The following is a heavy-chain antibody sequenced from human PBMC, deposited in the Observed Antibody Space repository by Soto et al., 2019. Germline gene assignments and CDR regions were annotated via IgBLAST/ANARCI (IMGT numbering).Heavy chain of an antibody. D-gene: IGHD1-26*01. J-gene: IGHJ4*02. CDR1: GGTFSSYA. V-gene: IGHV1-69*06. Sequence: SVKVSCKASGGTFSSYAISWVRQAPGQGLEWMGGIIPIFGTANYAQKFQGRVTITADKSTSTAYMELSSLRSEDTAVYYCARDEDLVGATTWWGQGTLVTVSS. CDR2: IIPIFGTA. CDR3: ARDEDLVGATTW.